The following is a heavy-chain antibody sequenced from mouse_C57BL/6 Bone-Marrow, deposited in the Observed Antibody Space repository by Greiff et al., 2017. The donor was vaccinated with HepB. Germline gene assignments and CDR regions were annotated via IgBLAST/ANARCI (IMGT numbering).Heavy chain of an antibody. CDR1: GFTFSSYA. D-gene: IGHD2-1*01. Sequence: EVNVVESGEGLVKPGGSLKLSCAASGFTFSSYAMSWVRQTPEKRLEWVAYISSGGDYIYYADTVKGRFTISRDNARNTLYLQMSSLKSEDTAMYYCTRDHYGNPWFAYWGQGTLVTVSA. V-gene: IGHV5-9-1*02. J-gene: IGHJ3*01. CDR2: ISSGGDYI. CDR3: TRDHYGNPWFAY.